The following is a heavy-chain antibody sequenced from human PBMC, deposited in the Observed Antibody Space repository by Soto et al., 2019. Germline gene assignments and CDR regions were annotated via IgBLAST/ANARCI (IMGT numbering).Heavy chain of an antibody. D-gene: IGHD2-15*01. CDR1: GFTFNTFW. CDR3: ARDFATHCSGSTCYPYAY. Sequence: GGSLRLSCAASGFTFNTFWMSWVRQSPGKGLEWVDNIKHDGSETYYVDSVKGRFTISRDNAKNSLFLQMNTLRTEDTAVYYCARDFATHCSGSTCYPYAYWGQGALVT. J-gene: IGHJ4*02. CDR2: IKHDGSET. V-gene: IGHV3-7*03.